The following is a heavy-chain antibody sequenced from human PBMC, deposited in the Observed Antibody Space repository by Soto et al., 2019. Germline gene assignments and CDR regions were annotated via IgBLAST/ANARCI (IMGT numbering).Heavy chain of an antibody. J-gene: IGHJ6*02. CDR3: ARDTPPYGMDV. CDR2: IYTGGNT. Sequence: EVQLVESGGGLVQPGGSLRLSCAASGFTVSSNYMSWVRQAPGKGLEWVSVIYTGGNTYYADSVKGRFTISRDNSKNTLYLQMNSLRAEDTAVYYCARDTPPYGMDVWGQGTTVTVSS. V-gene: IGHV3-66*01. CDR1: GFTVSSNY.